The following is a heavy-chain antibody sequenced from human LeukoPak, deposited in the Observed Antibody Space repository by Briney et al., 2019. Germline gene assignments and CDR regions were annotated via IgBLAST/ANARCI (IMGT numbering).Heavy chain of an antibody. J-gene: IGHJ4*02. CDR3: ARGIFLTPDNDY. CDR2: MNPNSGNT. V-gene: IGHV1-8*01. CDR1: GYTFTSYD. Sequence: ASVKVSCKASGYTFTSYDINWVRQATGQGLEWMGWMNPNSGNTGYAQKFQGRVTVTRNTSISTAYMELSSLRSEDTAVYYCARGIFLTPDNDYWGQGTLVTVSS. D-gene: IGHD3-3*02.